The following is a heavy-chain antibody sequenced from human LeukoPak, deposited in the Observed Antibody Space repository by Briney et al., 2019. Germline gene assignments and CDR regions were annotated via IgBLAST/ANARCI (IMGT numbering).Heavy chain of an antibody. CDR1: GFTFSSYS. Sequence: PGGSLRLSCAASGFTFSSYSMNWVRQAPGKGLEWVSSISSSSSYIYYADSVKGRFTISRDNAKNSLYLQMNSLRAEDTAVYYCAKGSYYDSSGSFYFDYWGQGTLVTVSS. D-gene: IGHD3-22*01. J-gene: IGHJ4*02. CDR2: ISSSSSYI. V-gene: IGHV3-21*01. CDR3: AKGSYYDSSGSFYFDY.